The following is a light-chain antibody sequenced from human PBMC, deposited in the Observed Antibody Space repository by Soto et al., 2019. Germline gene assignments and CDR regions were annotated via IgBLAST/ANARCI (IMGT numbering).Light chain of an antibody. J-gene: IGKJ4*01. CDR3: QQYNDWPPLT. CDR2: AAS. V-gene: IGKV3-15*01. CDR1: QSVSIN. Sequence: EIMLTQSPATLSLSPGERATLSCRASQSVSINVAWYQHKPGQGPRLLIYAASTRATGIPARFSGSGSGTEFTLTISSLQSEDFAVYFCQQYNDWPPLTFGGGTKVEIK.